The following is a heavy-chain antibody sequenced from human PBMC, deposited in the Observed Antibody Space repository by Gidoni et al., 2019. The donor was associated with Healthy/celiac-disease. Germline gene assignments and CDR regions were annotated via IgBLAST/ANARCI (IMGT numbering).Heavy chain of an antibody. D-gene: IGHD1-26*01. Sequence: QLQLQESGPGLVKPSETLSLPCTVSGGSISSSSYYWGWFRQPPGKGLEWLGSIYYSGSNYYNPSLKSRVTISVDTSKNQFSLKLSSVTAADTAVYYCARQALIVGATGIDYWGQGTLVTVSS. CDR3: ARQALIVGATGIDY. J-gene: IGHJ4*02. CDR1: GGSISSSSYY. V-gene: IGHV4-39*01. CDR2: IYYSGSN.